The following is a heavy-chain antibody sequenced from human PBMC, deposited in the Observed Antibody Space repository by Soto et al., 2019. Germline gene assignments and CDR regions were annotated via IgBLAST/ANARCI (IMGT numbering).Heavy chain of an antibody. Sequence: SETLSLTCAVYGGSFSGYYWSWVRQPPGKGLEWIGRINHSGSTNYNPSLKSRVTISVDTSRNQFSLKLNSVTAADTAGYYCECASIWFGELAERTLTDYWGQEIPVTSPQ. J-gene: IGHJ4*02. CDR3: ECASIWFGELAERTLTDY. D-gene: IGHD3-10*01. V-gene: IGHV4-34*01. CDR1: GGSFSGYY. CDR2: INHSGST.